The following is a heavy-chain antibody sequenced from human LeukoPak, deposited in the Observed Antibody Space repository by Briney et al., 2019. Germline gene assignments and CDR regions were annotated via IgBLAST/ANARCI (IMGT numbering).Heavy chain of an antibody. Sequence: SQTLSLTCTVSGGSISSGSYYWSWIRQPAGKGLEWIGRIYTSGSTNYNPSLKSRVTISVDTSKNQFSLKLSSVTAADTAVYYCAAQLTPNLLRYPLSGFDPWGQGTLVTVSS. CDR2: IYTSGST. D-gene: IGHD3-9*01. V-gene: IGHV4-61*02. J-gene: IGHJ5*02. CDR3: AAQLTPNLLRYPLSGFDP. CDR1: GGSISSGSYY.